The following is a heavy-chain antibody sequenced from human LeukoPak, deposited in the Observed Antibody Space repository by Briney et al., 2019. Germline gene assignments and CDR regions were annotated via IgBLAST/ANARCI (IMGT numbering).Heavy chain of an antibody. D-gene: IGHD6-19*01. Sequence: GASVKVSCKTSRYTLTTNGISWVRQAPGHGLEWMGWISAYNGNTNYAKTFQGRVTMTTDTSTSTAYMDLRSLRSDDTAVYYCARDSTGIAVAGNSPDFDYWGEGTLVTVSS. V-gene: IGHV1-18*01. CDR2: ISAYNGNT. J-gene: IGHJ4*02. CDR1: RYTLTTNG. CDR3: ARDSTGIAVAGNSPDFDY.